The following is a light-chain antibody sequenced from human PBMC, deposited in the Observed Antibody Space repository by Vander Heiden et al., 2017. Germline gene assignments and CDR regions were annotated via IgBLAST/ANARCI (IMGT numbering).Light chain of an antibody. Sequence: QSALTQPASVSGSPGQSITISCPGTSSDVGGYNHVSWYQQHPGKAPKLMINDVSNRPSGVSHRFSGSKSGNTASLTISGLQAEDEADYYCSSHTSTSTWVFGGGTKLTVL. CDR2: DVS. J-gene: IGLJ3*02. CDR3: SSHTSTSTWV. CDR1: SSDVGGYNH. V-gene: IGLV2-14*03.